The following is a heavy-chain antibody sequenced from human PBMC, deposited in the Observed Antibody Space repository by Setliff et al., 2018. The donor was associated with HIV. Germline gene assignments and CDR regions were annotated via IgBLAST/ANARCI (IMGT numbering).Heavy chain of an antibody. J-gene: IGHJ6*03. CDR3: ARGPPAEDYYSYMDV. V-gene: IGHV4-34*01. Sequence: PSETLSLTCAVYGGSFSGYSWGWIRQPPGKGLEWIGEINHSGSTNYNPSLKSRVTISVDTSKRQFSLNLTFVTAADTAVYYCARGPPAEDYYSYMDVWGKGTTVTVSS. CDR2: INHSGST. CDR1: GGSFSGYS.